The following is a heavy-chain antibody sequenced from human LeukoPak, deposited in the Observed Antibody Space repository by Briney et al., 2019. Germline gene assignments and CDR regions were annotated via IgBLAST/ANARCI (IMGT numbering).Heavy chain of an antibody. CDR2: IGISSGNT. CDR3: ARDHRYAFDN. J-gene: IGHJ4*01. D-gene: IGHD5-12*01. Sequence: GGSLRLSCAASGFNFIDYSMNWVRQAPGKGLEWISYIGISSGNTKYADSVKGRFTISRDKAKNSLYLQMNSLRVEDTAMYYCARDHRYAFDNWGHGTLVTVSS. CDR1: GFNFIDYS. V-gene: IGHV3-48*01.